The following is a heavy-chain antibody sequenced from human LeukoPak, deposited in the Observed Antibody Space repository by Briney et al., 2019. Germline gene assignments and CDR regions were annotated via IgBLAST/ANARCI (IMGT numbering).Heavy chain of an antibody. J-gene: IGHJ3*02. CDR3: ARNRGTGDDACDI. D-gene: IGHD3-16*01. CDR2: ITSSSSTI. Sequence: GGSLRLSCAASGFTFSSYSMNWVRQAPGKGLEWVSYITSSSSTIYYADSVKGRFTISRDNAKNSLYLQMNSLRAEDTAVYYCARNRGTGDDACDIWGQGTMVTVSS. CDR1: GFTFSSYS. V-gene: IGHV3-48*01.